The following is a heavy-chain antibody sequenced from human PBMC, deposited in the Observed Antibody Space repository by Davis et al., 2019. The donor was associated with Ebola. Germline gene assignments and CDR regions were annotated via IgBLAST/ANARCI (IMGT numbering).Heavy chain of an antibody. CDR2: ISGSGSTI. J-gene: IGHJ4*02. Sequence: PGGSLRLSCAASGFTFTTYSMNWVRQAPGKGLEWVSYISGSGSTIYYADSVKGRFTISRDNAQNSLYLQMNGLRDEDTAVYFCARDRYGDYLLDYWGQGTLVTVSS. CDR3: ARDRYGDYLLDY. CDR1: GFTFTTYS. D-gene: IGHD4-17*01. V-gene: IGHV3-48*02.